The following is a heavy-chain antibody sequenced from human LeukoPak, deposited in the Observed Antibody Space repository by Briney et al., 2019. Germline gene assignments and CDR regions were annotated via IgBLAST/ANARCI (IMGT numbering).Heavy chain of an antibody. V-gene: IGHV3-48*02. Sequence: GGSLRLSCVASAFTFSTYTMNWVRQAPGKGLEWISYISTSGGTIYYADSVKGRFTMSRDNAKNSLYLQMNSLRDEDTAVYYCARSLRDFWSGYSQFDYWGQGTLVTVSS. CDR2: ISTSGGTI. CDR1: AFTFSTYT. J-gene: IGHJ4*02. D-gene: IGHD3-3*01. CDR3: ARSLRDFWSGYSQFDY.